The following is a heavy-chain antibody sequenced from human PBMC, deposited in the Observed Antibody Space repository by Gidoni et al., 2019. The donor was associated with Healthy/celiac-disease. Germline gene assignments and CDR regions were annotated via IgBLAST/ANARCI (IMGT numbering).Heavy chain of an antibody. D-gene: IGHD1-26*01. CDR1: GFPFSDYY. CDR2: ISSSSSYT. CDR3: ARDSGSYGTFDY. V-gene: IGHV3-11*06. Sequence: QVQLVESGGGLVKPGGSLRLSCAAPGFPFSDYYMSWIRQAPGKGLEWVSYISSSSSYTNYADSVKGRFTISRDNAKNSLYLQMNSLRAEDTAVYYCARDSGSYGTFDYWGQGTLVTVSS. J-gene: IGHJ4*02.